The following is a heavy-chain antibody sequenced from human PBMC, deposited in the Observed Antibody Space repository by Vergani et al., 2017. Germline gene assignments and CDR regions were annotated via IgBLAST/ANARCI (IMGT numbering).Heavy chain of an antibody. Sequence: QVQLVQSGAAVKKPGASAKVSCTASGYIFKNYYMHWLRLAPGQGFQWMGVVNFVTGAATSPQKFEGRITRTMDTSTATFYMDLSSLKYEDTAIYYCARSIGYCTSGSCRPYYFDLWGQGTLVTVSS. CDR1: GYIFKNYY. J-gene: IGHJ4*02. CDR2: VNFVTGAA. V-gene: IGHV1-46*02. CDR3: ARSIGYCTSGSCRPYYFDL. D-gene: IGHD2-15*01.